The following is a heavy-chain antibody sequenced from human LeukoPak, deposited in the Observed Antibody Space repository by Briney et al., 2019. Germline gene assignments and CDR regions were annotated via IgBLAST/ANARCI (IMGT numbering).Heavy chain of an antibody. CDR2: ITSSSTYV. D-gene: IGHD3-10*02. CDR1: GFSFSTYN. CDR3: AELGITMIGGV. Sequence: GGSLRLSCEASGFSFSTYNMNWVRQAPGKRLEWISSITSSSTYVFYADSVRGRFTISRDNAKDSLYLQMNSLRAGDTAVYYCAELGITMIGGVRGKGTTVTISS. J-gene: IGHJ6*04. V-gene: IGHV3-21*01.